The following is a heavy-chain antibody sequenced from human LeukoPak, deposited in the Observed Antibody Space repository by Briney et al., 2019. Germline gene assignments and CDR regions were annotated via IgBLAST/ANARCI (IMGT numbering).Heavy chain of an antibody. CDR2: IYHSGST. CDR1: GGSISSGGYS. V-gene: IGHV4-30-2*01. CDR3: ARGGHYYDSSGYSYYFDY. J-gene: IGHJ4*02. D-gene: IGHD3-22*01. Sequence: SETLSLTCAVSGGSISSGGYSWSWIRQPPGKGLEWIGYIYHSGSTYYNLSLKSRATISVDRSKNQFSLKLSSVTAADTAVYYCARGGHYYDSSGYSYYFDYWGQGTLVTVSS.